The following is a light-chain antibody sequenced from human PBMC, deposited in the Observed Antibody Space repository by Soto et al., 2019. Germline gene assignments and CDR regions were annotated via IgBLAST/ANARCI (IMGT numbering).Light chain of an antibody. CDR1: PGISSY. J-gene: IGKJ1*01. V-gene: IGKV1-8*01. CDR2: AAS. Sequence: AIRMTQSPSSLSASTGDRVTITCRASPGISSYLAWYQQKPGKAPKLLIYAASTLQSAAPSRFSGSGSGTDFTLTISGLQSEAFATYDCQHYYSYPRTFGQGTKVESK. CDR3: QHYYSYPRT.